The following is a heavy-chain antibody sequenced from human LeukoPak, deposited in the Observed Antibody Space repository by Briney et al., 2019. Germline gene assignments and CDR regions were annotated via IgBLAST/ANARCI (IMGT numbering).Heavy chain of an antibody. CDR2: IIPILGMV. J-gene: IGHJ4*02. Sequence: GASVKVSCKASGGTFSSYAINWVRQAPGQGLEWMGRIIPILGMVNYAQKFQGRVTITADKSTSTASMELSRRRSEDTAVYYCATTYSSCYYYFDYWGQGTLVTVPS. CDR3: ATTYSSCYYYFDY. V-gene: IGHV1-69*04. D-gene: IGHD6-19*01. CDR1: GGTFSSYA.